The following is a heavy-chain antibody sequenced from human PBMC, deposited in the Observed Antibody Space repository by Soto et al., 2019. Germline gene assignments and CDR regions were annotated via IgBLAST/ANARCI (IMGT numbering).Heavy chain of an antibody. CDR3: GKDPNGDYFGAFDF. J-gene: IGHJ3*01. CDR1: GFTFSSYA. Sequence: EVQMLESGGGLVQPGGSLRLSCAASGFTFSSYALTWVRQAPGKGLEWVSSITGSGDYTRYTDSVKGRFTITRDNAKNTLFLQMKSLRADDTAIYYCGKDPNGDYFGAFDFSGQGTMVTVSS. CDR2: ITGSGDYT. V-gene: IGHV3-23*01. D-gene: IGHD4-17*01.